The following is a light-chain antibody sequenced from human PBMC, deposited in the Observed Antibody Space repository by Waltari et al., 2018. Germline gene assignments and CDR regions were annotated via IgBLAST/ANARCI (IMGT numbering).Light chain of an antibody. CDR2: EVS. CDR3: SSYATSSTLV. V-gene: IGLV2-14*01. Sequence: QSALTQPASVSGSPGQSITISCTGTSSDVGAYNYVSWYQQHPGKAPKLMNSEVSDRPSGVSKRFSASKSGNTASLTISGLQAEDEADYYCSSYATSSTLVFGGGTRLTVL. J-gene: IGLJ2*01. CDR1: SSDVGAYNY.